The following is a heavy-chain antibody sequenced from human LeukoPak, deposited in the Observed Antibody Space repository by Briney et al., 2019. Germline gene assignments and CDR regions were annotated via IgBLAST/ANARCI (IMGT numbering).Heavy chain of an antibody. V-gene: IGHV1-69*06. CDR2: IIPIFGTA. CDR1: GGTFSNYA. J-gene: IGHJ6*04. CDR3: AREPGIGILTAKPSGRDV. Sequence: SVKVSCKASGGTFSNYAISWVRQAPGQGLEWMGGIIPIFGTANYAQKFRGRVTITADKSTRTVYMELSSLRSDDTAVYYCAREPGIGILTAKPSGRDVWGKGTTVTVSS. D-gene: IGHD3-9*01.